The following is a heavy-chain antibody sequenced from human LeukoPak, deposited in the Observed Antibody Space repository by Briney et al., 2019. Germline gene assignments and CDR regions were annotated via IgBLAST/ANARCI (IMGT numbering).Heavy chain of an antibody. V-gene: IGHV4-34*01. J-gene: IGHJ4*02. CDR3: ARGLRSGGSYPYFDY. Sequence: KASETLSLTCAVYGGSFSGYYWSWIRQPPGKGLEWIGEINHSGSTNYNPSLKSRVTISVDTSNNQFSLKLSSVTAADTVVYYCARGLRSGGSYPYFDYWGQGTLVTVSS. CDR2: INHSGST. D-gene: IGHD2-15*01. CDR1: GGSFSGYY.